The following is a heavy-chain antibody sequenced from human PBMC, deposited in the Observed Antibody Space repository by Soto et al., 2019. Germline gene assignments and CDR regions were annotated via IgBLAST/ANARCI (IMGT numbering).Heavy chain of an antibody. Sequence: QVQLVQSGAEVKKPGSSVKVSCKASGGTFSSYTISWVRQAPGQGLEWMGRIIPILGIANYAQKFQGRVTFTADKSTSTAYMELSSLRSEDTAVYYCARELAVAIGFDYWGQGTLVTVSS. CDR2: IIPILGIA. D-gene: IGHD6-19*01. CDR3: ARELAVAIGFDY. CDR1: GGTFSSYT. V-gene: IGHV1-69*08. J-gene: IGHJ4*02.